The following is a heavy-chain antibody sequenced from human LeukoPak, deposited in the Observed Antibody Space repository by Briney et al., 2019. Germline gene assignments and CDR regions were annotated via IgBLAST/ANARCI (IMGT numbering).Heavy chain of an antibody. CDR2: IGGGGSTT. CDR3: AKHYSGTIDF. J-gene: IGHJ4*02. CDR1: GFTFSSYA. D-gene: IGHD1-26*01. Sequence: GGSLRLSCVASGFTFSSYAMDWVRQAPGKGLEWVSVIGGGGSTTYYADSVKGRFTISRDNSKKTLYLQMNSLRAEDTAVYYCAKHYSGTIDFWGQGTLVTVSS. V-gene: IGHV3-23*01.